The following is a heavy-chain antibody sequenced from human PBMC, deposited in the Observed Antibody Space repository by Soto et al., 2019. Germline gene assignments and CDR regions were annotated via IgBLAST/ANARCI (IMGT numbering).Heavy chain of an antibody. D-gene: IGHD3-16*01. Sequence: QVQLQELGPGLVKPSQTLSLPCNVSGASISGGGHYWTWIRPTPVNGLEWIGYIYGSANSSYRPSLKGRVTLPVDSPKIQFSLNLISVTAALTAVYCCARDLGGVATLDYWGQRTLVALSS. J-gene: IGHJ4*02. V-gene: IGHV4-30-4*01. CDR3: ARDLGGVATLDY. CDR1: GASISGGGHY. CDR2: IYGSANS.